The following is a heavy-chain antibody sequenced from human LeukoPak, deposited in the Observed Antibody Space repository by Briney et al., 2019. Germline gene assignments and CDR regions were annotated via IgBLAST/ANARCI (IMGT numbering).Heavy chain of an antibody. CDR2: LSYDGGGQ. V-gene: IGHV3-30*14. Sequence: PGGSLRLSCAASGFTCSRYAMHWVPQAPGKGLKWVALLSYDGGGQYYADSVKGRLTISRDISKNTLYLQMSSLRAEDTAVYYCAREIWRDSYYYGTDVWGQGTTVTVSS. CDR1: GFTCSRYA. J-gene: IGHJ6*02. CDR3: AREIWRDSYYYGTDV.